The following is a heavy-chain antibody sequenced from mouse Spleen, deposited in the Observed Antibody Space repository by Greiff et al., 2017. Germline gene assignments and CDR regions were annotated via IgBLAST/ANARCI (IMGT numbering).Heavy chain of an antibody. CDR3: ASEGVRRGTWFAY. J-gene: IGHJ3*01. D-gene: IGHD2-14*01. Sequence: VHLVESGPGLVAPSQSLSITCTVSGFSLTSYGVDWVRQSPGKGLEWLGVIWGGGSTNYNSALKSRLSISKDNSKSQVFLKMNSLQTDDTAMYYCASEGVRRGTWFAYWGQGTLVTVSA. CDR2: IWGGGST. CDR1: GFSLTSYG. V-gene: IGHV2-6*01.